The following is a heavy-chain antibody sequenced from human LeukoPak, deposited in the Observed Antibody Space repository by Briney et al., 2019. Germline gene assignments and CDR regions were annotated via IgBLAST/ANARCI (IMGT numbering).Heavy chain of an antibody. D-gene: IGHD3-22*01. Sequence: GGYLRRSCAASGFTFSSYAMHWVRQAPGKGLEWVAVISYDGSNKYYADSVKGRFTISRDNSKNTLYLQMNSLRAEDTAVYYCASNYDSSGYGHDYWGQGTLVTVSS. CDR1: GFTFSSYA. J-gene: IGHJ4*02. CDR2: ISYDGSNK. CDR3: ASNYDSSGYGHDY. V-gene: IGHV3-30-3*01.